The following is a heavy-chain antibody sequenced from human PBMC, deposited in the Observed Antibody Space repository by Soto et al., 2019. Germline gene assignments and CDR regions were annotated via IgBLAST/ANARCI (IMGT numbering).Heavy chain of an antibody. CDR3: ARDKERWGGSNGMDV. CDR1: GFTFSSYG. CDR2: IWYDGSNK. Sequence: GGSLRLSCAASGFTFSSYGMHWVRQAPGKGLEWVAVIWYDGSNKYYADSVKGRFTISRDNSKNTLYLQMNSLRAEDTAVYYCARDKERWGGSNGMDVWGQGTTVTVSS. D-gene: IGHD3-16*01. V-gene: IGHV3-33*01. J-gene: IGHJ6*02.